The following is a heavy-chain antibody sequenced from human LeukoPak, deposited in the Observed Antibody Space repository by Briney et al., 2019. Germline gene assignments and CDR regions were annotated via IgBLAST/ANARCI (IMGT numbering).Heavy chain of an antibody. CDR2: TNSDGSIT. Sequence: GGSLRLSCAASGFTFSRYWMHWVRRAPGKGLVWVSRTNSDGSITTDADSVKGRFTISRDNAKNTLYLQMNSLRAEDTAVYYCAREGGGFDYWGQGILVTVSS. D-gene: IGHD3-10*01. V-gene: IGHV3-74*01. CDR1: GFTFSRYW. CDR3: AREGGGFDY. J-gene: IGHJ4*02.